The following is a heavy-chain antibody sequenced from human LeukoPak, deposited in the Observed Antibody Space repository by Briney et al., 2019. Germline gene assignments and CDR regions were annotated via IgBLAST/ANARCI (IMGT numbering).Heavy chain of an antibody. CDR2: IKEDGSEK. Sequence: HPGGSLRLSCAASGFTFNNYWMSWVRQAPGKGLEWVANIKEDGSEKYYVDSVKGRFTISRDNAKSSLYLQMNSLRAEDTAVYSCARELRSNWYFDLWGRGTLVTVPS. CDR1: GFTFNNYW. V-gene: IGHV3-7*04. CDR3: ARELRSNWYFDL. D-gene: IGHD2-8*01. J-gene: IGHJ2*01.